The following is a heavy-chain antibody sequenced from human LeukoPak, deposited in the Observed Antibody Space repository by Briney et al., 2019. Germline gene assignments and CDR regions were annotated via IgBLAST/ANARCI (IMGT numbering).Heavy chain of an antibody. CDR1: GFTFSSYG. D-gene: IGHD2-15*01. CDR2: INHNGST. CDR3: ARGTSHSSRMDV. V-gene: IGHV4-34*01. Sequence: GSLRLSCAASGFTFSSYGMHWARQPPGKGLEWIGEINHNGSTNYNPSLKSRVTISVDTSKNQFSLKLSSVTAADTAVYYCARGTSHSSRMDVWGQGTTVTVSS. J-gene: IGHJ6*02.